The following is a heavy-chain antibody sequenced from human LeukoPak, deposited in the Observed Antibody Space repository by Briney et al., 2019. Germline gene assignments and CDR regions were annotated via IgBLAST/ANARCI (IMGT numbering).Heavy chain of an antibody. V-gene: IGHV3-7*01. D-gene: IGHD4-17*01. CDR2: IKQDGSEK. CDR3: AREDADYEDY. Sequence: GGSLRLSCVGSGFTFRTYSMNWVRQAPGKGLEWVATIKQDGSEKYYVDSVKGRFTISRDNAKNSLFLQMISLRAEDTAVYYCAREDADYEDYWGQGTLVTVSS. J-gene: IGHJ4*02. CDR1: GFTFRTYS.